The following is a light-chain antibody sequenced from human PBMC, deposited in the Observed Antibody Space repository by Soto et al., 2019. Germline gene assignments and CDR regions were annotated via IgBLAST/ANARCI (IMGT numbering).Light chain of an antibody. CDR2: GAS. J-gene: IGKJ5*01. CDR1: QSVSGD. CDR3: QQYNNWPPT. V-gene: IGKV3-15*01. Sequence: IVLTQSPAIMSLSPGERATLSCRASQSVSGDLAWYQQKPGQAPRLLIHGASTRAIGFPARFSGSGSGTEFTLTISSLQSEDFALYYCQQYNNWPPTFGQGTRLEI.